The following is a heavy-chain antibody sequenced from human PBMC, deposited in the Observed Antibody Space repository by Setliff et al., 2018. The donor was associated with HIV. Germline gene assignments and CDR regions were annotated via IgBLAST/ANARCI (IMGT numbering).Heavy chain of an antibody. CDR3: ARGVVIAAHNWFDP. D-gene: IGHD2-15*01. CDR2: ISSGGSFI. Sequence: PGGSLRLSCAASRFSFDDYSMNWVRQAPGKGLEWVSCISSGGSFIYYADSVKGRFTISRDNAENSLYLQMNSLRAEDTAVYYCARGVVIAAHNWFDPWGQGTLVTVSS. CDR1: RFSFDDYS. J-gene: IGHJ5*02. V-gene: IGHV3-21*01.